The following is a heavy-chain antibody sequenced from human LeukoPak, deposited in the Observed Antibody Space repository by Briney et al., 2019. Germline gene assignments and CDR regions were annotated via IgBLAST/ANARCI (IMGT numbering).Heavy chain of an antibody. CDR1: GFTFSDHY. CDR3: ARFIAEAGAYWLDP. Sequence: GRSLRLSCAASGFTFSDHYMDWVRQAPGKGLEWVGRTRNKANDYTTEYAAAVKGRFSISRDDSKNSLYMQMNSLNTDDTAVYYCARFIAEAGAYWLDPWGQGTLVTVSS. V-gene: IGHV3-72*01. J-gene: IGHJ5*02. D-gene: IGHD6-19*01. CDR2: TRNKANDYTT.